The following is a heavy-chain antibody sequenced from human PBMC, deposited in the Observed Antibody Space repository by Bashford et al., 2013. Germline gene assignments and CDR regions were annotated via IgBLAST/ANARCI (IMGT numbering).Heavy chain of an antibody. V-gene: IGHV1-69*06. D-gene: IGHD6-13*01. CDR2: IIPIFGTA. CDR1: GGTFSSYA. Sequence: SVKVSCKASGGTFSSYAISWVRQAPGQGLEWMGGIIPIFGTANYAQKFQGRVTITADKSTSTAYMELSSLRSEDTAVYYCARVRGGDSSSWYSFHEGYYYGMDVWGQGTTVTVSS. J-gene: IGHJ6*02. CDR3: ARVRGGDSSSWYSFHEGYYYGMDV.